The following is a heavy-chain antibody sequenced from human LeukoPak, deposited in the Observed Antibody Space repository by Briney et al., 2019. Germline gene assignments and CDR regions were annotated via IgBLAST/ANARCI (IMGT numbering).Heavy chain of an antibody. V-gene: IGHV1-2*02. CDR1: GYTFTGYY. D-gene: IGHD4-11*01. CDR3: ARERGYSNYVIDY. Sequence: ASVKVSCKASGYTFTGYYMHWVRQAPGQGLEWMGWINPNSGGTNYAQKFQGRVTMTRDTSISTAYMELSSLRSEDTAVYYCARERGYSNYVIDYWGQGTLVTVSS. J-gene: IGHJ4*02. CDR2: INPNSGGT.